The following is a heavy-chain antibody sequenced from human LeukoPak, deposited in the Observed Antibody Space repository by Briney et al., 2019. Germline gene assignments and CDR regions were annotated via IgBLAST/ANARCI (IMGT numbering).Heavy chain of an antibody. CDR1: GGSISSGGYY. CDR2: IYYSGST. CDR3: ASQLRYCSSTSCPPSYFDY. J-gene: IGHJ4*02. Sequence: PSQTLSLTCTVSGGSISSGGYYWSWIRQHPGKGLEWIGYIYYSGSTYYNPSLKSRVTVSVDTSKNQFSLKLSSVTAADTAVYYCASQLRYCSSTSCPPSYFDYWGQGTLVTVSS. D-gene: IGHD2-2*01. V-gene: IGHV4-31*03.